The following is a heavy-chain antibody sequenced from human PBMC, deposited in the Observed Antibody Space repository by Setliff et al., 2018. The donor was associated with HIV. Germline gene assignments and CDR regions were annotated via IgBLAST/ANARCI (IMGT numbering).Heavy chain of an antibody. CDR1: GFTFTNYS. V-gene: IGHV4-39*01. Sequence: PGGSLRLSCSASGFTFTNYSMNWIRQPPGKGLEWIGSIYYSGSTYYNPSLKSRVTISVDTSKNQFSLKLSSVTAADTAVYYCARLAPTYYNFWSGLPQDYYYYMDVWGKGTTVTVSS. CDR3: ARLAPTYYNFWSGLPQDYYYYMDV. J-gene: IGHJ6*03. CDR2: IYYSGST. D-gene: IGHD3-3*01.